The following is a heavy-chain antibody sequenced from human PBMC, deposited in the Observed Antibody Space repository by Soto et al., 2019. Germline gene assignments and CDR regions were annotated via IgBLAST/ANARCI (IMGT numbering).Heavy chain of an antibody. D-gene: IGHD3-9*01. CDR1: GFSLSTSGVG. CDR3: AHKGPEDWPLDY. CDR2: IYWDDSK. V-gene: IGHV2-5*02. J-gene: IGHJ4*02. Sequence: QITLKESGPTLVRPTQTLTLTCAFSGFSLSTSGVGVGWIRQPPGKALEWLAVIYWDDSKHYSPSLRSRLTITKDTSKNLVVPTMTNMDPMDTGTYCCAHKGPEDWPLDYWGQGTLVTVSS.